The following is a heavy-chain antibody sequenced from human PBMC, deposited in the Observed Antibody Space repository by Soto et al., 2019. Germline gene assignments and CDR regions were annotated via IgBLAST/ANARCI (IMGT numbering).Heavy chain of an antibody. V-gene: IGHV1-8*02. CDR3: AADPNWNSLGWFDP. D-gene: IGHD1-7*01. CDR1: VGTFSSYA. Sequence: ASVQVSCKASVGTFSSYAISWVRQATGHGLEWMGWMNPNSCNTGYAQKFQGRVTMTRNTSISTAYMELSSLRSEDTAVYYCAADPNWNSLGWFDPWGQGTLVTVSS. CDR2: MNPNSCNT. J-gene: IGHJ5*02.